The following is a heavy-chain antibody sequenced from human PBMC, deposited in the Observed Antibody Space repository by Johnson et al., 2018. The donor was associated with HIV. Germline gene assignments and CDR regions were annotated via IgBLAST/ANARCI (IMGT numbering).Heavy chain of an antibody. D-gene: IGHD3-22*01. CDR1: GFTVNGNY. CDR3: AKEGYYYDSKNDAFDI. Sequence: VQLVESGGGLVQPGGSLRLSCAVSGFTVNGNYMSWVRQAPGKGLEWVSVIFSVGDVYYADSVKGLFTISRDNSKNMLYLQMNSLRAEDTAVYYCAKEGYYYDSKNDAFDIWGQGTMVTVSS. V-gene: IGHV3-66*02. CDR2: IFSVGDV. J-gene: IGHJ3*02.